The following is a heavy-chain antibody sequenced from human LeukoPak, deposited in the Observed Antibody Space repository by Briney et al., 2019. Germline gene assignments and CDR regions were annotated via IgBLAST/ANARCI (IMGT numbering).Heavy chain of an antibody. CDR3: ARAGGEGTAAGTYYVY. J-gene: IGHJ4*02. CDR1: GFTFSSHA. V-gene: IGHV3-64*01. CDR2: ISSNGGST. Sequence: GGSLRLSCAASGFTFSSHAMHWVRQAPGKGLEYVSAISSNGGSTYYANSVKGRFTISRDNSKNTLYLQMGSLRAEDMAVYYCARAGGEGTAAGTYYVYWGQGTLVTVSS. D-gene: IGHD6-13*01.